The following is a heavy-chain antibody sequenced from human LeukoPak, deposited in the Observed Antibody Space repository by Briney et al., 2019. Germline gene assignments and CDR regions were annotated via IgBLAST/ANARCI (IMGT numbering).Heavy chain of an antibody. CDR3: ARDYGWFDS. J-gene: IGHJ5*01. CDR1: GFTFSSHA. CDR2: INQHGDER. Sequence: GGSLRLSCAASGFTFSSHAMHWVRQAPGKGLEWVANINQHGDERYYLDSVKGRFTVSRDNAKNSFYLQMNSLRAEDTAVYYCARDYGWFDSWGQGTLVTVSS. D-gene: IGHD4-17*01. V-gene: IGHV3-7*03.